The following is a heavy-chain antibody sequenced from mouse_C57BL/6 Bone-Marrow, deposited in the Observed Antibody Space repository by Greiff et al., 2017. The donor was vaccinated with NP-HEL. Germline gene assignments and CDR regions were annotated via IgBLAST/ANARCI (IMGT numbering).Heavy chain of an antibody. Sequence: EVQLQQSGAELVRPGASVKLSCTASGFNIKDDYMHWVKQRPEQGLEWIGWIYPENGDTEYASKFQGKATITADTSSNTAYLQLSSLTSEDTAVYYCTAWGTTKYFDVWGTGTTVTVSS. CDR3: TAWGTTKYFDV. CDR2: IYPENGDT. J-gene: IGHJ1*03. CDR1: GFNIKDDY. D-gene: IGHD1-1*01. V-gene: IGHV14-4*01.